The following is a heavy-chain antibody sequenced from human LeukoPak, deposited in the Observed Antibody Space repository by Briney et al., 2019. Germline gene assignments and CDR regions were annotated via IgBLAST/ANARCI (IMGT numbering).Heavy chain of an antibody. J-gene: IGHJ4*02. CDR3: AKDRDILTGYPDY. V-gene: IGHV3-30*18. Sequence: PGPSLRLSCAASGFTFSSYGMQWVRHPPSRWLEWVEVITTDGSNKYYVGAVMGRFTTSKDNSKNTLYLQMNSLRAEDTAVYYCAKDRDILTGYPDYWGQGTLVTVSS. D-gene: IGHD3-9*01. CDR2: ITTDGSNK. CDR1: GFTFSSYG.